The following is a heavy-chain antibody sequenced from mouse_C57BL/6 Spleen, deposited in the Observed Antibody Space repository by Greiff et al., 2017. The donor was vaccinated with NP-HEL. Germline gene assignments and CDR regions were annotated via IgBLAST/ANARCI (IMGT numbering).Heavy chain of an antibody. V-gene: IGHV1-26*01. CDR3: ARGGDYCSSPHFDY. CDR2: INPNYGTT. J-gene: IGHJ2*01. CDR1: GYTFTDYY. D-gene: IGHD1-1*01. Sequence: VQLQQSGPELVKPGASVKISCKASGYTFTDYYMNWVKQSHGKSLEWIGDINPNYGTTSYNQKFKGKATLTVDQSSSTAYMQLNSLTSEDSAVYYCARGGDYCSSPHFDYWGQGTTLTVSS.